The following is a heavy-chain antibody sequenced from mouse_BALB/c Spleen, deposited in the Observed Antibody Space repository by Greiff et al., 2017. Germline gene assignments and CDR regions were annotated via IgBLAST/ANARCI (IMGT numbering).Heavy chain of an antibody. V-gene: IGHV5-17*02. J-gene: IGHJ4*01. CDR3: ARDGYDDYAMDY. D-gene: IGHD2-2*01. CDR1: GFTFSSFG. CDR2: ISSGSSTI. Sequence: EVKLMESGGGLVQPGGSRKLSCAASGFTFSSFGMHWVRQAPEKGLEWVAYISSGSSTIYYADTVKGRFTISRDNPKNTLFLQMTSLRSEDTAMYYCARDGYDDYAMDYWGQGTSVTVSS.